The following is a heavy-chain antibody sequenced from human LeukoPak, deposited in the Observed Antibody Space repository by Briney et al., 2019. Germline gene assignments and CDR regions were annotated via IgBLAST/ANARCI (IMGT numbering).Heavy chain of an antibody. J-gene: IGHJ6*02. Sequence: PGGSLRLSCAASGFTVSSNYMSWVRQAPGKGLEWVSVIYSGGSTYYADSVKGRFTISRDNSKNTLYLQKNSLRAEDTAVYYCATTDIVATMGFYYYYGMDVWGQGTTVTVSS. CDR3: ATTDIVATMGFYYYYGMDV. V-gene: IGHV3-53*01. CDR1: GFTVSSNY. D-gene: IGHD5-12*01. CDR2: IYSGGST.